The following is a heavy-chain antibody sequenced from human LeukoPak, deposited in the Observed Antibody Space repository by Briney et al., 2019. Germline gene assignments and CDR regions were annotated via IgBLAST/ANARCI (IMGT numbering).Heavy chain of an antibody. J-gene: IGHJ6*03. V-gene: IGHV1-2*06. CDR2: INPNSGGT. D-gene: IGHD2-2*02. CDR1: GYTFTGYY. Sequence: GASVKVSCKASGYTFTGYYMHWVRQAPGQGLEWMGRINPNSGGTNYAQKFQGRVTMTRDASISTAYMELSRLRSDDTAVYYCAIPDQYQLLYVNYYYYMDVWGKGTTVTVSS. CDR3: AIPDQYQLLYVNYYYYMDV.